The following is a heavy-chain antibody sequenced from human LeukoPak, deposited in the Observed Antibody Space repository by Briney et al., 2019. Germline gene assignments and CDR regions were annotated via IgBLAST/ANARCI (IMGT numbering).Heavy chain of an antibody. CDR3: ARGYQPLLYPGSYFDY. CDR2: IYTSGST. CDR1: GGSISSYY. D-gene: IGHD2-2*02. J-gene: IGHJ4*02. V-gene: IGHV4-4*07. Sequence: SETLSLTCTVSGGSISSYYWSWIRQPAGKGLEWIGRIYTSGSTNYNPSLKSRVTMSVDTSKNQFSLKLSSVTAADTAVYYYARGYQPLLYPGSYFDYRGQGTLVTVSS.